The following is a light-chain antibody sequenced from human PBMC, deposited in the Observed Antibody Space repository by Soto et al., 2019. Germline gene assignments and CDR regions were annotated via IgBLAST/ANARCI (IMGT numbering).Light chain of an antibody. CDR1: SGHSNYA. V-gene: IGLV4-69*01. J-gene: IGLJ2*01. CDR2: LNSDGSH. CDR3: QTWGSGIVV. Sequence: QLVLTQSPSASASLGASVKLTCTLSSGHSNYAIAWHQQQSEKGRRYLMKLNSDGSHSKGEGIPDRFSGSSSGAERYLTISSLQSEDEADYYCQTWGSGIVVFGGGTKLTVL.